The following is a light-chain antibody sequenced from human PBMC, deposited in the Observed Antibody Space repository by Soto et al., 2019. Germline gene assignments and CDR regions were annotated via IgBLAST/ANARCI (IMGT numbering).Light chain of an antibody. J-gene: IGKJ1*01. CDR2: GAS. CDR1: QSINSNY. V-gene: IGKV3-20*01. CDR3: QQYGGSRA. Sequence: EIVLTQSPGTLSLSPGERATLSCRASQSINSNYLAWYQQKPGQAPRLLIYGASSRATGIPDRFSGSGPGTDFTLTISRLEPEDFAVYYCQQYGGSRAFGQGTKVEIK.